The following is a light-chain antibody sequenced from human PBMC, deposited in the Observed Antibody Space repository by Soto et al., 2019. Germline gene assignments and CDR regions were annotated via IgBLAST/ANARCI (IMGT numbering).Light chain of an antibody. V-gene: IGLV4-69*01. CDR3: QTWDTGIRV. J-gene: IGLJ2*01. CDR1: SGHSNYA. Sequence: QPVLTQSPSASASLGASVKVTCTLSSGHSNYAIAWHQQQPEKGPRYLMKVNSDGSHNKGDGIPDRFSGSSSGSERYLTISSLQSEDEADYYCQTWDTGIRVFGGGTQLTVL. CDR2: VNSDGSH.